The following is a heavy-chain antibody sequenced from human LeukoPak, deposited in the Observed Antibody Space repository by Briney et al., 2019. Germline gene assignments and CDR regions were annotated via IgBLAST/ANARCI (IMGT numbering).Heavy chain of an antibody. Sequence: SCKASGGTFSSYAMSWVRQAPGKGLEWVSAISGSGGSTYYADSVKGRFTISRDNSKNTLYLQMNSLRAEDTAVYYCAKGDIVVVVAAIAFDIWGQGTMVTVSS. CDR3: AKGDIVVVVAAIAFDI. CDR1: GGTFSSYA. J-gene: IGHJ3*02. V-gene: IGHV3-23*01. D-gene: IGHD2-15*01. CDR2: ISGSGGST.